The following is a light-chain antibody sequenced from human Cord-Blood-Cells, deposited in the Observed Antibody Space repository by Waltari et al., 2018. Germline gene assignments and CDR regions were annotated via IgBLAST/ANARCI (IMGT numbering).Light chain of an antibody. J-gene: IGKJ2*03. V-gene: IGKV4-1*01. CDR3: QQYYSTPQNS. CDR1: QSVLYSSNNKNY. Sequence: DIVMTQSPDSLAVSLGERATINRKSSQSVLYSSNNKNYLAGYQQKPGQPPKLLIYWASTRESGVPDRFSGSGSGTDFTLTISSLQAEDVAVYYCQQYYSTPQNSFGQGTKLEIK. CDR2: WAS.